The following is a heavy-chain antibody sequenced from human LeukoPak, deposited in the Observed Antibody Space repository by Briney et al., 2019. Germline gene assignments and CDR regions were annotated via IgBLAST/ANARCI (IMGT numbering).Heavy chain of an antibody. CDR3: AKDSATYGRFDY. V-gene: IGHV3-23*01. Sequence: PGGSLRLSCAASGFTFSNYGMSWVRQAPGRGLEWVSTISGSGESTYNADSVKGRFTISGDNSKNTVYLQLNSLRAEDTAVYFCAKDSATYGRFDYWGQGTLVTVSS. CDR1: GFTFSNYG. D-gene: IGHD3-10*01. J-gene: IGHJ4*02. CDR2: ISGSGEST.